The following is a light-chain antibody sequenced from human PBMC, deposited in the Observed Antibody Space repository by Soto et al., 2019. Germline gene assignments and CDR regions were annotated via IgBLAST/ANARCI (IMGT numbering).Light chain of an antibody. CDR1: SSDVGNYNY. V-gene: IGLV2-14*01. J-gene: IGLJ1*01. CDR2: DVS. Sequence: QSVLTQPASVSGSPGQSIAISCTGTSSDVGNYNYVSWYQQHPDKAPKLMIFDVSNRPSGVSDRFSGSKSGNTASLTISGLQADDEADYYCTSYTSSSTYVFGTGTEVTVL. CDR3: TSYTSSSTYV.